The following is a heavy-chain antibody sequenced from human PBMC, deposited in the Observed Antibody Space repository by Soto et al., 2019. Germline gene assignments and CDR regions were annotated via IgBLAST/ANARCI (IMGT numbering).Heavy chain of an antibody. V-gene: IGHV3-23*01. CDR3: VKAGQYCSRVSCSLMDV. J-gene: IGHJ6*01. CDR2: ISESGYNT. D-gene: IGHD2-15*01. Sequence: KGLEWVAGISESGYNTYYAESVKGRFTISRDNSKNMVYLQVSSLSAEDTAVYYCVKAGQYCSRVSCSLMDVRGNGSTVTVSS.